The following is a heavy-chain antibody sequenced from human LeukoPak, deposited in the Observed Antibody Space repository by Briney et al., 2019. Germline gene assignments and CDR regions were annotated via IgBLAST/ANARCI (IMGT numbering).Heavy chain of an antibody. V-gene: IGHV5-51*01. CDR1: GYSFTSYW. Sequence: GESLKISCKGSGYSFTSYWIGWVRQMPGKGLEWMGIIYPGDSDTRYSPSFQGQVTISADKSISTAYLQWSSLKASDTAMYYCARLVGWFGPPEFGYFDYWGQGTLVTVSS. D-gene: IGHD3-10*01. CDR2: IYPGDSDT. J-gene: IGHJ4*02. CDR3: ARLVGWFGPPEFGYFDY.